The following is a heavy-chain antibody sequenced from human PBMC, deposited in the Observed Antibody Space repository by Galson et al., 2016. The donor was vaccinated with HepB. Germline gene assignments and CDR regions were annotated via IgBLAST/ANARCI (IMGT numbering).Heavy chain of an antibody. CDR1: GGSISSSNW. D-gene: IGHD3-16*01. Sequence: EPLSLTCAVSGGSISSSNWWTWVRQPPGKGLEWIGELYHSGSTNYNPSHKCRVTLSVDKSKNQFSLKFSSVTAADTSVYYCARVTWGPNGMGVWGQGTTGTVFS. V-gene: IGHV4-4*02. J-gene: IGHJ6*02. CDR2: LYHSGST. CDR3: ARVTWGPNGMGV.